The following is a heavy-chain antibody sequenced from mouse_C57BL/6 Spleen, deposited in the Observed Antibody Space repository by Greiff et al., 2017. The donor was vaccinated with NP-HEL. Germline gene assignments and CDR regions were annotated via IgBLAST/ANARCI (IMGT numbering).Heavy chain of an antibody. D-gene: IGHD1-1*01. CDR3: ARRRYGSSYDWYFDV. J-gene: IGHJ1*03. Sequence: EVQLQQSGPELVKPGASVKIPCKASGYTFTDYNMDWVKQSHGKSLEWIGDINPNNGGTIYNQKFKGKATLTVDKSSSTAYMELRSLTAEDTAVYYCARRRYGSSYDWYFDVWGTGTTVTVSS. CDR1: GYTFTDYN. V-gene: IGHV1-18*01. CDR2: INPNNGGT.